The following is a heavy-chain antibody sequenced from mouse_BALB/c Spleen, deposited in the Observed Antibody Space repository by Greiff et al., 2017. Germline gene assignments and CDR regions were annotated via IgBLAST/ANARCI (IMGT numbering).Heavy chain of an antibody. D-gene: IGHD2-13*01. Sequence: LQQPGSELVRPGASVKLSCKASGYTFTSYWMHWVKQRPGQGLAWIGNIYPGSGSTNYDEKFKSKATLTVDTSSSTAYMQLSSLTSEDAAVYYCTRGTTMDYWGQGTSVTVSS. CDR3: TRGTTMDY. J-gene: IGHJ4*01. CDR1: GYTFTSYW. CDR2: IYPGSGST. V-gene: IGHV1S22*01.